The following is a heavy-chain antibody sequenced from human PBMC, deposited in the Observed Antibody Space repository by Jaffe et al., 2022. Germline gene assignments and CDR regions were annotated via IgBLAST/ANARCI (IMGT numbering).Heavy chain of an antibody. Sequence: EVQLVESGGGLVQPGRSLRLSCAASGFTFDDYAMHWVRQAPGKGLEWVSGISWNSGSIGYADSVKGRFTISRDNAKNSLYLQMNSLRAEDTALYYCAKDTPIAVVRYDAFDIWGQGTMVTVSS. CDR1: GFTFDDYA. V-gene: IGHV3-9*01. CDR2: ISWNSGSI. D-gene: IGHD6-19*01. J-gene: IGHJ3*02. CDR3: AKDTPIAVVRYDAFDI.